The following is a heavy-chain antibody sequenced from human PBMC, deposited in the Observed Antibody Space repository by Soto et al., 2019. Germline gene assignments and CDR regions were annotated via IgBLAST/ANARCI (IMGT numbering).Heavy chain of an antibody. CDR2: IWCDGSNK. V-gene: IGHV3-33*01. Sequence: PGCCIGLCCAASGVTVWIYVVHGVRQAPGKGLEWVAVIWCDGSNKYYADSVKGRFIISRDNSKNTLYLQMNSLRAEDTAVYYCARVSLYYFDYWGQGTLVTVSS. J-gene: IGHJ4*02. CDR1: GVTVWIYV. CDR3: ARVSLYYFDY.